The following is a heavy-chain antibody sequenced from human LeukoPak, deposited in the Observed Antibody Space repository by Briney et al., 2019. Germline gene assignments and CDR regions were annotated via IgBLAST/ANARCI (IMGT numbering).Heavy chain of an antibody. CDR3: AREHSSSWYVDY. J-gene: IGHJ4*02. D-gene: IGHD6-13*01. V-gene: IGHV1-69*04. Sequence: ASVKVSCKASGGTFSSYAISWVRQAPGQGLEWMGRIIPILGIANYAQKFQGRVTITADKSTSTAYMELSSLRSEDTAVYYCAREHSSSWYVDYWGQGTLVTVSS. CDR2: IIPILGIA. CDR1: GGTFSSYA.